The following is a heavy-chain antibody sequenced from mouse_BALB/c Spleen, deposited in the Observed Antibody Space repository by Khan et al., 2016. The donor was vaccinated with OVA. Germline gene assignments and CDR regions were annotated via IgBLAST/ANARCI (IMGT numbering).Heavy chain of an antibody. CDR1: GYTFTDFT. Sequence: QVQLKQSGAELVRPGVSVKISCKGSGYTFTDFTMHWVKQSHAKSLEWIGVVSTYYGDATYNQKFKGKATMTVDKASSTAYLELARLTSEDSAISYCRMGGGGNRFAYWGQGTLVTVSA. V-gene: IGHV1S137*01. CDR3: RMGGGGNRFAY. CDR2: VSTYYGDA. J-gene: IGHJ3*01.